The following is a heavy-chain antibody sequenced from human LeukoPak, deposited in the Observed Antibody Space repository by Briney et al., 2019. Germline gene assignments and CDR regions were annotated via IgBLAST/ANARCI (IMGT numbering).Heavy chain of an antibody. J-gene: IGHJ5*02. CDR3: ARELTSSSCFDP. CDR2: LYSGGIT. Sequence: PGGSLRLSCAASGFTVSNNYMSWVRQAPGKGLEWVSVLYSGGITYSADSVKGRFTISRDISKNTLYLQMNSLRAEDTAVYYCARELTSSSCFDPWGQGTPVTVSS. D-gene: IGHD2-2*01. CDR1: GFTVSNNY. V-gene: IGHV3-66*01.